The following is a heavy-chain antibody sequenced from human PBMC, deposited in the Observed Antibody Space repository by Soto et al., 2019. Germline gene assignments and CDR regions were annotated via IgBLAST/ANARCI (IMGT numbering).Heavy chain of an antibody. CDR3: AGVSRSSSSGLDY. D-gene: IGHD6-6*01. J-gene: IGHJ4*02. CDR2: IIPIFGTA. Sequence: QVQLVQSGAEVKKPGSSVKVSCKASGGTFSSYAISWVRQAPGPGLEWMGGIIPIFGTANYAQKFQGRVKSTAAESTSTGYMELSSVRSEYTAVYYCAGVSRSSSSGLDYWGQGTLVVFSS. V-gene: IGHV1-69*12. CDR1: GGTFSSYA.